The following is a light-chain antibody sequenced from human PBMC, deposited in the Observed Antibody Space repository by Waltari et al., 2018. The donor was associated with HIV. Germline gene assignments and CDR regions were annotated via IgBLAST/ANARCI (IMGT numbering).Light chain of an antibody. J-gene: IGLJ3*02. CDR1: TGHSSFA. CDR2: VNGDGSQ. CDR3: QTWGTGIWV. Sequence: QLVLTPSPSASASLGASVNLTCILRTGHSSFALAWHPQQPEKGPRFLVKVNGDGSQNRGEGVPSRFSGSSSGPERYLTISSLQSEDEADYYCQTWGTGIWVFGGGTKLTVL. V-gene: IGLV4-69*01.